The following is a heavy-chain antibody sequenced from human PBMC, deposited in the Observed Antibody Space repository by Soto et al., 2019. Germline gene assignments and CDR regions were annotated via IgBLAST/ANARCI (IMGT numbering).Heavy chain of an antibody. CDR1: GFSFISYS. D-gene: IGHD3-3*01. Sequence: EVQLVESGGGLVKPGGSLRLSCAASGFSFISYSMNWVRQAPGKGLEWVSSINEDSSYIYYAHSSRGRFTISRDNAKDSLYLQMNSLRAEDTAVYYCVRDFGWYFRSGYMDVWGDGATVTVSS. CDR3: VRDFGWYFRSGYMDV. J-gene: IGHJ6*03. V-gene: IGHV3-21*02. CDR2: INEDSSYI.